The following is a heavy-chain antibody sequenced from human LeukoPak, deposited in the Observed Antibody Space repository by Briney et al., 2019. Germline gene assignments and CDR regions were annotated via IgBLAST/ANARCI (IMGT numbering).Heavy chain of an antibody. CDR2: ISGSGGST. V-gene: IGHV3-23*01. J-gene: IGHJ6*03. CDR1: GFTFSSYA. Sequence: GGSLRLSCAASGFTFSSYAMSWVRQAPGKGLQWVSGISGSGGSTYYADSVKGRFTISRDNSKNSLYLQMNSLGAEDTAVYFCARVPAFTLFYLDVWGKGTTVTVSS. CDR3: ARVPAFTLFYLDV.